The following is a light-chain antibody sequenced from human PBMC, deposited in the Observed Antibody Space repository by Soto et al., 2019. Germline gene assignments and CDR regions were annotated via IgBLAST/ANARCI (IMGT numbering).Light chain of an antibody. V-gene: IGKV3-15*01. CDR3: QQYINWPPT. J-gene: IGKJ5*01. CDR2: GAS. Sequence: EIVMTQSPATLSVSPGERATLSCRASQSVSGNLAWYQQKPGQAPRLLIYGASTRATGIPARFSGSGSGTDFTLTISSLQSEDFALYYCQQYINWPPTFGQGTRLEIK. CDR1: QSVSGN.